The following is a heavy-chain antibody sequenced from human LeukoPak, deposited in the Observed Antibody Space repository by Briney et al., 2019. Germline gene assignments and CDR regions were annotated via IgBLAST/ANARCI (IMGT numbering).Heavy chain of an antibody. D-gene: IGHD2-15*01. Sequence: SETLSLTCTVSGYSISSGYYWGWIRQPPGKGLEWIGSIYHSGSTYYNPSLKSRVTMSVDTSKNQFSLKLSSVTAADTAVYYCARDRGGLFDYWGQGTLVTVSS. J-gene: IGHJ4*02. CDR2: IYHSGST. V-gene: IGHV4-38-2*02. CDR1: GYSISSGYY. CDR3: ARDRGGLFDY.